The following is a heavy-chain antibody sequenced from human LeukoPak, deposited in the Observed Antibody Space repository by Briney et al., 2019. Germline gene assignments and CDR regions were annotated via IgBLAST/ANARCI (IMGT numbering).Heavy chain of an antibody. D-gene: IGHD3-10*01. J-gene: IGHJ5*02. V-gene: IGHV1-46*01. Sequence: ASVKVSCKASGYTSTSYYMHWVRQAPGQGLEWMGIINPSGGSTSYAQKFQGRVTMTRDTSTSTVYMELSSLRSEDTAVYYCARVNYYGSGSYLAGYEPWGQGTLVTVPS. CDR2: INPSGGST. CDR3: ARVNYYGSGSYLAGYEP. CDR1: GYTSTSYY.